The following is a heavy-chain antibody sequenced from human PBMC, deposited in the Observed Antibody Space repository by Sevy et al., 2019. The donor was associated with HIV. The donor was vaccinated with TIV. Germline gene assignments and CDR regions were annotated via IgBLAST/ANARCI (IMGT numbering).Heavy chain of an antibody. D-gene: IGHD2-2*01. V-gene: IGHV3-7*03. J-gene: IGHJ6*02. CDR3: ARDCSSTSCLWGLDV. Sequence: GGSLRLSCAASGFTFSNYWMSWVRQAPGKGLEWVANIKKDGSEKYYVDSVKGRFTISRDNAKNSLFLQMNSLRAEDTALYYCARDCSSTSCLWGLDVWGQGTTVTVPS. CDR2: IKKDGSEK. CDR1: GFTFSNYW.